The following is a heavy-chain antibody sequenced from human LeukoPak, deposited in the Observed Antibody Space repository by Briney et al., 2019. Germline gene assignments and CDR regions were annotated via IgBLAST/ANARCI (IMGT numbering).Heavy chain of an antibody. V-gene: IGHV1-69*13. D-gene: IGHD3-9*01. CDR3: ARDVLDDILTGYGQFDY. CDR1: GGTFSSYA. J-gene: IGHJ4*02. Sequence: SVKVSCKASGGTFSSYAISWVRQAPGQGLEWMGGIIPIFGTANYAQKFQGRVTITADESTSTAYMELSSLRSEDTAVYYCARDVLDDILTGYGQFDYWGQGTLVTVSS. CDR2: IIPIFGTA.